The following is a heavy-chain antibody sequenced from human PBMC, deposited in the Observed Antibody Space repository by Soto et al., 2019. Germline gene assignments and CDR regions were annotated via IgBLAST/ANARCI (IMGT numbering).Heavy chain of an antibody. Sequence: GESLKISCQASGHKFGNYWIGWVRQTPGKGLELMGIIYPGDSDTRYSPSFQGQVTISADKSIDTAYLRWSSLKASDTATYYCAPRGIAMPSRGYYEMGVWVKGTTVT. J-gene: IGHJ6*03. CDR3: APRGIAMPSRGYYEMGV. V-gene: IGHV5-51*01. CDR2: IYPGDSDT. CDR1: GHKFGNYW. D-gene: IGHD2-2*01.